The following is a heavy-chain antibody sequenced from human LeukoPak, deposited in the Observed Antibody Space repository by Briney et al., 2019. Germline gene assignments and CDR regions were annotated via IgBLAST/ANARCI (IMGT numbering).Heavy chain of an antibody. V-gene: IGHV4-34*01. CDR3: ARVGGYSYGYGFDY. Sequence: SETLSLTCAVYGGSFSGYYWSWIRQPPGKGLEWIGEINHSGSTNYNPSLKSRVTISVDKSKNQFSLKLSSVTAADTAVYYCARVGGYSYGYGFDYWGQGTLVTVSS. J-gene: IGHJ4*02. CDR2: INHSGST. CDR1: GGSFSGYY. D-gene: IGHD5-18*01.